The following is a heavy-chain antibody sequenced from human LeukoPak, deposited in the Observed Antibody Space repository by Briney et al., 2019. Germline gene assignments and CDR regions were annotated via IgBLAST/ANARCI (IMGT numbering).Heavy chain of an antibody. V-gene: IGHV1-69*13. CDR1: GGTFSSYA. J-gene: IGHJ5*02. CDR2: IIPIFGTA. CDR3: ARDIDAGYCSSTSCRPYNWFDP. D-gene: IGHD2-2*01. Sequence: ASVKVSCKASGGTFSSYAISWVRQAPGQGLEWMGGIIPIFGTATYAQKFQGRVTITADESTSTAYMELSSLRSEDTAVYYCARDIDAGYCSSTSCRPYNWFDPWGQGTLVTVSS.